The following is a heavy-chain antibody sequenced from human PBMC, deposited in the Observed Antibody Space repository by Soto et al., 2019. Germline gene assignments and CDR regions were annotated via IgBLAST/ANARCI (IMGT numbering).Heavy chain of an antibody. V-gene: IGHV4-59*01. CDR2: MYSSGSS. Sequence: SETLSLTCSVSGASMNNYYGSWVRKPPGRGLEWICYMYSSGSSNYNSSLKSRVTISVETSKNQFSLKLSSVTAADTAVYYCVRSGHTFGGVMWGLGTLVTVSS. D-gene: IGHD3-16*01. CDR1: GASMNNYY. CDR3: VRSGHTFGGVM. J-gene: IGHJ4*02.